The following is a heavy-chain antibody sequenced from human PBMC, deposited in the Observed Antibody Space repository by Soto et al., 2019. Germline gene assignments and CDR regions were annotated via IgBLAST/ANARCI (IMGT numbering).Heavy chain of an antibody. J-gene: IGHJ6*02. CDR1: GYTFTNYG. V-gene: IGHV1-18*01. Sequence: QVQLVQSGAEVKKPGASVKVSCKASGYTFTNYGISWVRQAPGQGLEWMGWISAYNGDTNYAQKLQGRVTMTTDTSTSTAYMELRSLSSDDTAVYYCATSHLCSYYYGMDVWGQGTTVTVSS. D-gene: IGHD2-21*01. CDR3: ATSHLCSYYYGMDV. CDR2: ISAYNGDT.